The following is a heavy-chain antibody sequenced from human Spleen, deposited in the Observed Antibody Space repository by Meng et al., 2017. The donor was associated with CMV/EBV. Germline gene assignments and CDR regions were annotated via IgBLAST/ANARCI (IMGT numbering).Heavy chain of an antibody. Sequence: GGSLRLSCAASGFTFSNFWMNWVCQAPGKGLEWVASIEDDGSAMYYVDSVKGRFTISRDNSKNSLYLQMNNLRVEDTAVYFWFTGHYAGAWGWGQGTLVTVSS. D-gene: IGHD2-2*01. V-gene: IGHV3-7*01. CDR2: IEDDGSAM. J-gene: IGHJ1*01. CDR1: GFTFSNFW. CDR3: FTGHYAGAWG.